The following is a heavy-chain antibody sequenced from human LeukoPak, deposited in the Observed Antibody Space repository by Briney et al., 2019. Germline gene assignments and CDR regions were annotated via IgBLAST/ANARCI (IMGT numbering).Heavy chain of an antibody. CDR3: ARLGLTGEDY. D-gene: IGHD7-27*01. Sequence: SETLSLTCTVSGGSISSSSYYWGWIRQPPGKGLEWIGYIYYSGSTNYNPSLKSRVTISVDTSKNQFSLKLSSVTAADTAVYYCARLGLTGEDYWGQGTLVTVSS. CDR2: IYYSGST. J-gene: IGHJ4*02. V-gene: IGHV4-61*05. CDR1: GGSISSSSYY.